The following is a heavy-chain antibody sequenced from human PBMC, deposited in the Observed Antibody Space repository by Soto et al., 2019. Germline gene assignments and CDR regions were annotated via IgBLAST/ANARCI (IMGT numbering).Heavy chain of an antibody. CDR2: ISVYNGNT. V-gene: IGHV1-18*04. Sequence: ASVQVSCQASGYTLTRYGFSSVRQAPGQRLEWMGWISVYNGNTNYAQKLQGRATMTPDTSSSTAYMELRSLRSDDTAVYYFACSPREVCSGGSCNSSDYWGQGTLVTVSS. J-gene: IGHJ4*02. CDR3: ACSPREVCSGGSCNSSDY. CDR1: GYTLTRYG. D-gene: IGHD2-15*01.